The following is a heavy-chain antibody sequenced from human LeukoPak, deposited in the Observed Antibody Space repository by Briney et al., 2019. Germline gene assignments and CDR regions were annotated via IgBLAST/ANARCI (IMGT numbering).Heavy chain of an antibody. V-gene: IGHV3-15*01. D-gene: IGHD1-1*01. CDR2: IKSKTDGGTT. CDR1: GFTFSNAW. Sequence: GGSLRLSCAASGFTFSNAWMSWVRQAPGKGLEWVGRIKSKTDGGTTDYAAPVKGRFTISRDDSKNTLYLQMNSLKTEDTAVYYCTTVKRNGRAGSFDYWGQGTLVTVSS. CDR3: TTVKRNGRAGSFDY. J-gene: IGHJ4*02.